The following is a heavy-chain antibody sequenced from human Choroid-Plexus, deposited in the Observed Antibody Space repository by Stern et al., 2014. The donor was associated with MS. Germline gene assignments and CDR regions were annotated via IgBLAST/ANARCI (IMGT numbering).Heavy chain of an antibody. V-gene: IGHV3-30*18. J-gene: IGHJ4*02. CDR1: GFTFSNFG. CDR2: ISYDGSDK. CDR3: AKDRQWSTYFFDY. Sequence: VQLVESGGGVAQPGRPLILSCAASGFTFSNFGMHWVRQAPGKGLAWVALISYDGSDKYYADSVKGRFTIFRDNSKNTLYMHMNSLRDEDTAVYYCAKDRQWSTYFFDYWGQGSLVTVSS. D-gene: IGHD2-15*01.